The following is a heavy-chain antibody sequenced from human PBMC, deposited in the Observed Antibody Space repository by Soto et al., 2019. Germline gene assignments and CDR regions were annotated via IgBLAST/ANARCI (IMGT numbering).Heavy chain of an antibody. CDR2: INSDGSST. V-gene: IGHV3-74*01. CDR3: ARDQITIFGVVTPYYYGMDV. D-gene: IGHD3-3*01. Sequence: GGSLRLSCAASGFTFSSYWMHWVRQAPGKGLVWVSRINSDGSSTSYADSVKGRFTISRDNAKNRLYLQMNSMRAEDTAVYYFARDQITIFGVVTPYYYGMDVWGQGTTVTVSS. J-gene: IGHJ6*02. CDR1: GFTFSSYW.